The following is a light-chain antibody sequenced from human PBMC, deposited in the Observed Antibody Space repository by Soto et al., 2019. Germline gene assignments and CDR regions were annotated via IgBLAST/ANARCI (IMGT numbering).Light chain of an antibody. Sequence: ISWTQCPDTLSLSPGRSATLSCRGTQSLPSTYLAWYQQKPSQAPRLLIYGASTRATGIPDRFSGSGSGTDFTLTISRLEPEDFAVYFCQQYGSPPPLNFGPGTKVDI. CDR1: QSLPSTY. V-gene: IGKV3-20*01. CDR3: QQYGSPPPLN. J-gene: IGKJ3*01. CDR2: GAS.